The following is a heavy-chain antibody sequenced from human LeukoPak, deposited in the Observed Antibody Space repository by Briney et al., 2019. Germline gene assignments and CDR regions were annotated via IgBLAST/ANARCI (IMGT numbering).Heavy chain of an antibody. Sequence: SETLSLTCTVSGGSINGYYWSWIRQPPGKGLEWIGYIYYSGGTDYNPSLKSRVTISVDTPKYQFSLKLSSVTAADTAVYYCARGAAVAGANWYFDLWGRGTLVTVSS. CDR2: IYYSGGT. CDR3: ARGAAVAGANWYFDL. CDR1: GGSINGYY. V-gene: IGHV4-59*01. D-gene: IGHD6-19*01. J-gene: IGHJ2*01.